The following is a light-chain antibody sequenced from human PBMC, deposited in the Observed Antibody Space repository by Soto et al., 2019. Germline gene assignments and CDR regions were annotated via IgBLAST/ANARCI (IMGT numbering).Light chain of an antibody. V-gene: IGKV1-33*01. Sequence: DIQMTQSPSSLSAPVGDRVTITCQASQDISNDLNWYQQKPGKAPKLLIYDASNLETGVPSRFSGSGSGTDFTFTISSLQPEDIATYYCQQYDNLPRTFGQGTKVEIK. CDR1: QDISND. CDR3: QQYDNLPRT. CDR2: DAS. J-gene: IGKJ1*01.